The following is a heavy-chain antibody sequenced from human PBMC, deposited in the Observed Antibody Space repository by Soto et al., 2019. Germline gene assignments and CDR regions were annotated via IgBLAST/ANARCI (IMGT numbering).Heavy chain of an antibody. Sequence: PSQTLSLTCAISGDSVSTNSATWNWIRHSPSGGLEWLGRTYYRSKWYNDYAVSVRSRITINPDTSKNQVSLQLNSVTPEDTAVYYCARLIGSSWLDYWGQGTLVTVSS. V-gene: IGHV6-1*01. J-gene: IGHJ4*02. CDR1: GDSVSTNSAT. D-gene: IGHD6-13*01. CDR3: ARLIGSSWLDY. CDR2: TYYRSKWYN.